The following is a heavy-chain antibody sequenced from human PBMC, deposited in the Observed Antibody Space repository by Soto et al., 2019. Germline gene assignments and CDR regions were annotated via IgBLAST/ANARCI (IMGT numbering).Heavy chain of an antibody. D-gene: IGHD2-8*01. J-gene: IGHJ4*02. CDR1: GFTFGDYA. V-gene: IGHV3-49*03. CDR2: IRSKAYGGTT. CDR3: TRDLGYCTNGVCYFFDY. Sequence: GGSLRLSCTASGFTFGDYAMSWFRQAPGKGLEWVGFIRSKAYGGTTEYAASVKGRFTISRDDSKSIAYLQMNSLKTEDTAVYYCTRDLGYCTNGVCYFFDYWGQGTLVTVSS.